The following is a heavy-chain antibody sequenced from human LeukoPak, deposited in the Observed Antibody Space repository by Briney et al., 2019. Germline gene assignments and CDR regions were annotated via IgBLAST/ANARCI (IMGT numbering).Heavy chain of an antibody. V-gene: IGHV1-2*03. J-gene: IGHJ5*02. Sequence: LGASVKVSCKASGYTFTGYYMHWVRQAPGQGLEWMGWINPNSGGTNYAQKFQGRVTMTRDTSISTAYMELSRLRSDDTAVYYCAREGLVAARLNWFDPWGQGTLVTVSS. CDR2: INPNSGGT. D-gene: IGHD2-15*01. CDR1: GYTFTGYY. CDR3: AREGLVAARLNWFDP.